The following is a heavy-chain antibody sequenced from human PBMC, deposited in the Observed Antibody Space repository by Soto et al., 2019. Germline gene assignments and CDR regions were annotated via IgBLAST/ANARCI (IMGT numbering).Heavy chain of an antibody. V-gene: IGHV5-10-1*01. D-gene: IGHD6-13*01. CDR1: GYSLTSYW. CDR3: AREGLGAAADWFDP. J-gene: IGHJ5*02. CDR2: IDPSDSYT. Sequence: PVESLKSSGNGSGYSLTSYWISWVRQMPWKGLEWMGRIDPSDSYTNYSPSFQGHVTISADKSISTAYLQWSSLKASDTAMYYCAREGLGAAADWFDPWGQGTLVTVSS.